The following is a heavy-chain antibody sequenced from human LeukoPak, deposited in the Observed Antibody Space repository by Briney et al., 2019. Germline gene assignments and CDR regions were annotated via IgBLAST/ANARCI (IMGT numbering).Heavy chain of an antibody. CDR3: ARAYYYPSGSYYLHFDY. CDR2: IGGSGVVT. V-gene: IGHV3-23*01. D-gene: IGHD3-10*01. J-gene: IGHJ4*02. CDR1: GFTFSDYY. Sequence: PGGSLRLSCAASGFTFSDYYMDWVRQAPGKGLEWVSSIGGSGVVTTNADSVKGRFTISRDNSKNTLYLQMNSLRAEDTAVYYCARAYYYPSGSYYLHFDYWGQGTLVTVSS.